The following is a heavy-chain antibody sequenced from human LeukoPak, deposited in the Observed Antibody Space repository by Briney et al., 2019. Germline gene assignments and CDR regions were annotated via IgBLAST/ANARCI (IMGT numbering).Heavy chain of an antibody. J-gene: IGHJ4*02. V-gene: IGHV4-38-2*02. CDR1: GYSISSGYY. CDR3: ARRRYCSSTSCLFDY. CDR2: IYHSGST. Sequence: SETLSLTCTVSGYSISSGYYWGWIRQPPGKGLEWIGSIYHSGSTYYNPSLKSRVTISVDTSKNQFSLKLSSVTAADTAVYYCARRRYCSSTSCLFDYWGQGTLVTVSS. D-gene: IGHD2-2*01.